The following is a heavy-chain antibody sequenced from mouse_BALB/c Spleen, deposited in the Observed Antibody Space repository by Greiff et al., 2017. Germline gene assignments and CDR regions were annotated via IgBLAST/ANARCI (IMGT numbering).Heavy chain of an antibody. CDR3: ARGQGLRRYYFDY. Sequence: DVKLVESGGGLVKPGGSLKLSCAASGFTFSSYAMSWVRQTPEKRLEWVASISSGGSTYYPDSVKGRFTISRDNARNILYLQMSSLRSEDTAMYYCARGQGLRRYYFDYWGQGTTLTVSS. CDR1: GFTFSSYA. CDR2: ISSGGST. V-gene: IGHV5-6-5*01. J-gene: IGHJ2*01.